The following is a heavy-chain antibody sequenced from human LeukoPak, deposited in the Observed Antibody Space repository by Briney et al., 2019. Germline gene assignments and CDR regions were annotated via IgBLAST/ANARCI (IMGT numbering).Heavy chain of an antibody. CDR3: VRDDNYNPRV. J-gene: IGHJ4*02. CDR1: GFTFSSYW. CDR2: ITSDGTST. V-gene: IGHV3-74*01. Sequence: PGGSLRLSCAASGFTFSSYWMHWVRQAPGKGLVWVSRITSDGTSTTYADSVKGRFTISRDNAKNTLYLQMKSLRAEDTAAYYCVRDDNYNPRVWGQGTLVTVPS. D-gene: IGHD4-11*01.